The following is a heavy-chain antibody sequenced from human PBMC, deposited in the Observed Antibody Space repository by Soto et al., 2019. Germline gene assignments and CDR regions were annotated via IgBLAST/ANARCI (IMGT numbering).Heavy chain of an antibody. V-gene: IGHV1-2*04. CDR2: INPNSGGT. J-gene: IGHJ5*02. Sequence: ASVKVSCKASGYTFTCYYMHGVRQAPGQGLEWMGWINPNSGGTNYAQKFQGWVTMTRDTSISTAYMELSRLRSDDTAVYYCARERGYCSGGSCYSNWFDPWGQGTLVTVSS. CDR1: GYTFTCYY. CDR3: ARERGYCSGGSCYSNWFDP. D-gene: IGHD2-15*01.